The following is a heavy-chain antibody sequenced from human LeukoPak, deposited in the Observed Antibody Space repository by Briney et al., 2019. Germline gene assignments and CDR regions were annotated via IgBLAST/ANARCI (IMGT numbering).Heavy chain of an antibody. CDR2: ISFSGSPT. D-gene: IGHD3-22*01. CDR3: ARDRAYYYDSSGYYYFDH. V-gene: IGHV3-11*01. CDR1: GFTFSDYY. Sequence: GGSLRLSSAASGFTFSDYYMSWIRQAPGKGLEWVSYISFSGSPTQYADSVKGRFTISRDNAKNSLYLQMNSLRDEDTAVYYCARDRAYYYDSSGYYYFDHWGQGTLVTVSS. J-gene: IGHJ4*02.